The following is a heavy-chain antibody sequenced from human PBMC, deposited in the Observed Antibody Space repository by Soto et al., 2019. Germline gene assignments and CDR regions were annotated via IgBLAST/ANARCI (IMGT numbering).Heavy chain of an antibody. V-gene: IGHV3-30*18. D-gene: IGHD3-22*01. CDR1: GFTFSSYG. CDR3: AKDSSGYYYYGMDV. CDR2: ISYDGSNK. J-gene: IGHJ6*02. Sequence: GGSLRLSCAASGFTFSSYGMHWVRQAPGKGLEWVAVISYDGSNKYYADSVKGRFTISRDNSKNTLYLQMNSLRAEDTAVYYCAKDSSGYYYYGMDVWGQGTTVTVSS.